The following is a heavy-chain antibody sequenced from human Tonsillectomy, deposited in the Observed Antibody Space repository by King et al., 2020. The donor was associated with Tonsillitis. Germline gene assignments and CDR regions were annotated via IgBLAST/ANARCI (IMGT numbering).Heavy chain of an antibody. V-gene: IGHV4-30-4*01. CDR3: ASGRTPLDSDWYFDL. D-gene: IGHD3-9*01. CDR2: IYYSGST. CDR1: GGSISSNDYY. Sequence: VQLQESGPGLVKPSQTLSLTCTVSGGSISSNDYYWSWIRQPPGRGLEWIGYIYYSGSTFYNPSLKTRLTISVDTSKNHFSLKLSSVTAADTAVYYCASGRTPLDSDWYFDLWGRGTLVTVSS. J-gene: IGHJ2*01.